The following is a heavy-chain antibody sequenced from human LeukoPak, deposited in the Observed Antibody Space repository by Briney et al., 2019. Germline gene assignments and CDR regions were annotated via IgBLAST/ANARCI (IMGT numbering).Heavy chain of an antibody. Sequence: SETLSLTCTVSGYSISSGYYWGWLRQPPGKGLERIGSIHHSGSTYYNPSLKSRVTISLDTSKNQFSLKLSSVTAADTAVYYCARGDSSGYYAVDNFFDYWGQGTLVTVSS. J-gene: IGHJ4*02. CDR3: ARGDSSGYYAVDNFFDY. CDR1: GYSISSGYY. D-gene: IGHD3-22*01. V-gene: IGHV4-38-2*02. CDR2: IHHSGST.